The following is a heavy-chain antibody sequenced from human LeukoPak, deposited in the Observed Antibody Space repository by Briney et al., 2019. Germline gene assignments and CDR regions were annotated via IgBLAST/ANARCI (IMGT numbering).Heavy chain of an antibody. D-gene: IGHD5-18*01. Sequence: ASVKVSCKASGYTFTSYDINWVRQATGQGLEWMGWMNPNSGNTGYAQKFQGRVTMTRNTSISTAYMELSGLRSEDTAVYYCARLYRYSYGYKFERIDPDYWGQGTLVTVSS. CDR2: MNPNSGNT. CDR3: ARLYRYSYGYKFERIDPDY. V-gene: IGHV1-8*01. CDR1: GYTFTSYD. J-gene: IGHJ4*02.